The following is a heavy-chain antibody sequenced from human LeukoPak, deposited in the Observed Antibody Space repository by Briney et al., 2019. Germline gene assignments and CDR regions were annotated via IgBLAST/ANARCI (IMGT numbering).Heavy chain of an antibody. CDR2: MNPKSGNT. D-gene: IGHD3-9*01. CDR1: GYTFTKND. Sequence: GASVKVSCKASGYTFTKNDINWVRQATGQGPEWMGWMNPKSGNTGYAQKFQGRVTMTRNTSITTAYMELSRLRSDDTAVYYCARKYYDILTGYYQGFDYWGQGTLVTVSS. J-gene: IGHJ4*02. CDR3: ARKYYDILTGYYQGFDY. V-gene: IGHV1-8*01.